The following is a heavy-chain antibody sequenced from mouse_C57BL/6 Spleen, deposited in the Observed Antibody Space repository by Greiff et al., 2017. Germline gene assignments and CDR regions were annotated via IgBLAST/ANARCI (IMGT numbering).Heavy chain of an antibody. CDR3: ARSRPTDG. CDR1: GYTFTSYW. CDR2: IDPSDIYT. J-gene: IGHJ2*01. D-gene: IGHD4-1*02. V-gene: IGHV1-50*01. Sequence: QVQLQQPGAELVKPGASVKLSCKASGYTFTSYWLQWVKQRPGQGLEWIGEIDPSDIYTNYNQKFKGKATLTVDTSSSTAYMQLSSLTSEDSAVYYCARSRPTDGWGQGTTLTVAS.